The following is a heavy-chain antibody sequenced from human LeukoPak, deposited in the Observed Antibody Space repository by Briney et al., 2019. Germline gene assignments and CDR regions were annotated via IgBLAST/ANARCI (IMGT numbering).Heavy chain of an antibody. D-gene: IGHD4-17*01. Sequence: SETLSLTCTVSGGSISSTTYYWGWIRQPPGKGLEWIGSIYYSGSTYYNPSLKSRVTISVDTSKNQFSLKLSSVTAADTAVYYCARIGKAHDYGDWEHGMDVWGQGTTVTVSS. CDR3: ARIGKAHDYGDWEHGMDV. J-gene: IGHJ6*02. CDR1: GGSISSTTYY. V-gene: IGHV4-39*01. CDR2: IYYSGST.